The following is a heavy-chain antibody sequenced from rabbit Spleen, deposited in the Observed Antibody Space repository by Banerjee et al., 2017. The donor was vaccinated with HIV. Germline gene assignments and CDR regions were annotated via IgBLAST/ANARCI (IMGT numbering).Heavy chain of an antibody. CDR1: GFSFSSRYY. Sequence: QSLEESGGDLVKPGASLTLTCTASGFSFSSRYYMCWVRQAPGKGLEWIACIHGGSRNNIYYASWAKGRFTISKTSSTTVTLQMTSLTVADTATYFCARDTGSGHYIDAYFDLWGPGTLVTVS. J-gene: IGHJ4*01. D-gene: IGHD1-1*01. CDR3: ARDTGSGHYIDAYFDL. CDR2: IHGGSRNNI. V-gene: IGHV1S40*01.